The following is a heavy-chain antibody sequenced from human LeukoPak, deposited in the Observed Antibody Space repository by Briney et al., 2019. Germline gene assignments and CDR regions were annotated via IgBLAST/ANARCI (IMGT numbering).Heavy chain of an antibody. V-gene: IGHV1-46*01. J-gene: IGHJ4*02. Sequence: ASVKVSCKASGYTFTNYYIHWVRQAPGQGLEWMGIINPSGSSTNYAQKFQGRVSMTRDTSPSTVYMDLSSLRSEDTAVYYCARGPYYYDSRGLDYWGQGTLVTVSS. CDR2: INPSGSST. CDR1: GYTFTNYY. D-gene: IGHD3-22*01. CDR3: ARGPYYYDSRGLDY.